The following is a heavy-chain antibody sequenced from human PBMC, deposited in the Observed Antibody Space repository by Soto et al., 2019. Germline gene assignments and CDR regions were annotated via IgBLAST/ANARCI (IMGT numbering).Heavy chain of an antibody. CDR2: SIPIYGTA. D-gene: IGHD5-12*01. CDR1: GGTFNNYP. V-gene: IGHV1-69*18. J-gene: IGHJ6*02. Sequence: QVQLEQSGAEVRKPGSSVKVSCKASGGTFNNYPITWVRQAPGQGLEWMGSSIPIYGTANYAQMFQDRVTITVDESTSTAYMELRSLTSEDTAVYYCARGRGYSGDDHYYYFDMDVWGQGTTVTVSS. CDR3: ARGRGYSGDDHYYYFDMDV.